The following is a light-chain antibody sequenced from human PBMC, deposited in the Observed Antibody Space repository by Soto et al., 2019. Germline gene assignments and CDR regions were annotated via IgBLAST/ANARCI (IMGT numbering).Light chain of an antibody. CDR2: GAS. V-gene: IGKV3-20*01. CDR1: QSVSSSY. J-gene: IGKJ3*01. Sequence: EIVLTQSPGTLSLSPGERATLSCRASQSVSSSYLAWYQQKPGQPPRLLIYGASSRATGIPDRFSGSGSGTDFTLTISRLEPEDFAVYYCQQYGRSPLTFGPGTKVDFE. CDR3: QQYGRSPLT.